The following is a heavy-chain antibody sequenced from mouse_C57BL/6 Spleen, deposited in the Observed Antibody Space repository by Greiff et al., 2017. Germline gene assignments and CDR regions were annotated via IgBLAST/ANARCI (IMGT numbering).Heavy chain of an antibody. J-gene: IGHJ2*01. D-gene: IGHD1-1*01. CDR3: SGCAYYGSGLYYFDY. Sequence: QVQLQQPGAELVMPGASVKLSCKASGYTFTSYWMHWVKQRPGQGLEWIGEIDPSASYTNYNQKFKGKSTLTVDKSSSPAYMPLRSLTSEDSAVSYGSGCAYYGSGLYYFDYWGQGTTLTVSS. V-gene: IGHV1-69*01. CDR2: IDPSASYT. CDR1: GYTFTSYW.